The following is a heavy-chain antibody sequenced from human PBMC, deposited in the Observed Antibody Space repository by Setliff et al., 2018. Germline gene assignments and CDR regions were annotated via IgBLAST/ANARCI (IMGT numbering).Heavy chain of an antibody. CDR3: ARDPLTTNRRRAFDI. V-gene: IGHV4-31*03. CDR1: GGSISSGGYY. J-gene: IGHJ3*02. CDR2: IYYSGST. Sequence: TLSLTCPVSGGSISSGGYYWSWIRQHPGKGLEWIGYIYYSGSTYYNPSLKSRVTISVDTSKNQFSLKLSSVTAADTAVYYCARDPLTTNRRRAFDIWGQGTMVTVSS. D-gene: IGHD4-17*01.